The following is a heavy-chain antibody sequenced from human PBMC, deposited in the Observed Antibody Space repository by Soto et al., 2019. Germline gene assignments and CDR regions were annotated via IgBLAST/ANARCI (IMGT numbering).Heavy chain of an antibody. Sequence: QVQLVQSGAEVKKPRASVKVSCKASGYTFTSYDISWVRQAPGQGLEWMGWISAYNGNTNYAQKLQGRVTMTTDTSTSTAYMELRSLRSDDTAVYYCARDRTLAVAGGPGGYWGQGTLVTVSS. J-gene: IGHJ4*02. CDR3: ARDRTLAVAGGPGGY. CDR2: ISAYNGNT. V-gene: IGHV1-18*01. D-gene: IGHD6-19*01. CDR1: GYTFTSYD.